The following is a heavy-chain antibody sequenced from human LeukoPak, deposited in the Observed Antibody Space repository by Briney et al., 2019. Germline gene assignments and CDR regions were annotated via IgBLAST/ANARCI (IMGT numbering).Heavy chain of an antibody. J-gene: IGHJ4*02. V-gene: IGHV4-4*02. D-gene: IGHD2-2*01. Sequence: SETLSLTCAVSGGSISSNNGWGWVRQPPGKGLEWIGEIYHSGSPNYNPSLKSRDTISVDKSRNHFSRNLSSVTAADTAVQYCATENIHHRPSCDYWGQRTPVTPSP. CDR2: IYHSGSP. CDR1: GGSISSNNG. CDR3: ATENIHHRPSCDY.